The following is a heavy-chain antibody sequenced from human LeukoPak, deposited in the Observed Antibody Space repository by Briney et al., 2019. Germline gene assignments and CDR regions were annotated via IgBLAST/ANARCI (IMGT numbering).Heavy chain of an antibody. CDR1: GFSFSDYR. V-gene: IGHV3-21*06. Sequence: NPGGSLRLSCVASGFSFSDYRINWVRQAPGKGMEWVSSISPSRSYIHYADSVKGRFTISRDSAQNSLYLHMSSLRDEDTAVYYCARGDGFHYFDYWGQGALVTVSS. CDR2: ISPSRSYI. D-gene: IGHD5-24*01. J-gene: IGHJ4*02. CDR3: ARGDGFHYFDY.